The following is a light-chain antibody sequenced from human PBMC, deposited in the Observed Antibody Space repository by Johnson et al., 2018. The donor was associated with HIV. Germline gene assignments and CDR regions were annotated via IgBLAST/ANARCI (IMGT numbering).Light chain of an antibody. V-gene: IGLV1-51*01. CDR3: GTWDSSLSAGV. Sequence: QSVLTQPPSVSAAPGQKVTISCSGSSSNIGNNYVSWYQQLPGTAPKLLIYDNYKRPSGIPDRFSGSKSGTSATLGITGLPTGDEADYYCGTWDSSLSAGVFGTGTEVTVL. J-gene: IGLJ1*01. CDR2: DNY. CDR1: SSNIGNNY.